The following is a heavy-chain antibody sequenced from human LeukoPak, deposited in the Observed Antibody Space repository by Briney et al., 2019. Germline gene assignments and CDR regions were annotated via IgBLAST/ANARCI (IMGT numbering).Heavy chain of an antibody. J-gene: IGHJ5*02. D-gene: IGHD3-3*01. V-gene: IGHV4-39*07. Sequence: PSETLSLTCTVSGGSIRSSYYYWGWIRQPPGKGLEWIGSIYHSGSTYYNPSLKSRVTISVDRSKNQFSLKLSSVTAADTAVYYCARGRTQYDFWSGYYSAWFDPWGQGTLVTVSS. CDR2: IYHSGST. CDR3: ARGRTQYDFWSGYYSAWFDP. CDR1: GGSIRSSYYY.